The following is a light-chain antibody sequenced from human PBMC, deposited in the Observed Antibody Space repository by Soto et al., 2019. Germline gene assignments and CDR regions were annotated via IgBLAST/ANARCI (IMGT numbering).Light chain of an antibody. CDR3: QQSNNWPYT. CDR1: QSVSTN. Sequence: EIVLTQSPGTLSVSPGERANLSCRASQSVSTNLAWFQQKPGQAPRLLIYGASTRATGIPARFCGSGSGTEFTLTINSLQSEALAVYYCQQSNNWPYTFGQGTKLEV. CDR2: GAS. J-gene: IGKJ2*01. V-gene: IGKV3-15*01.